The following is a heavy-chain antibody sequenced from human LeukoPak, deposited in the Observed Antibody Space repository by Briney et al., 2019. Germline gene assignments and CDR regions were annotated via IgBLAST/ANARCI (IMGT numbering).Heavy chain of an antibody. V-gene: IGHV3-21*01. D-gene: IGHD2-15*01. J-gene: IGHJ4*02. CDR3: ARACRGGSCFLFDY. Sequence: GGSLRLSCAASGFTFSSYSMNWVRQAPGKGLEWVSSISSSSSYIYYADSVKGRFTISRDNAKNSLYLQMNSLRAEDTAVYYCARACRGGSCFLFDYWGQGTLVTVSS. CDR1: GFTFSSYS. CDR2: ISSSSSYI.